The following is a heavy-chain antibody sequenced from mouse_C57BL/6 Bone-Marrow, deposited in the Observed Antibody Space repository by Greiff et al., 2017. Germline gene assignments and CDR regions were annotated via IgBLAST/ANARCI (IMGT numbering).Heavy chain of an antibody. CDR2: INPSDSET. CDR1: GYTFTSYW. Sequence: QVQLQQPGAGLVRPGSSVKLSCEASGYTFTSYWMHWVQQRPIQGLEWIGNINPSDSETHYNQKFKDKATLTVDKSSSTAYMQLSSLTSEDSAVYYCARRYFDYWGQGTPLTVSS. CDR3: ARRYFDY. V-gene: IGHV1-52*01. J-gene: IGHJ2*01.